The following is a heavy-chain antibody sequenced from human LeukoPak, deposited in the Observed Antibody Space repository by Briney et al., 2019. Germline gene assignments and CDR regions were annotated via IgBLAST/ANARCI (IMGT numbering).Heavy chain of an antibody. V-gene: IGHV4-30-4*01. J-gene: IGHJ3*02. CDR3: ARHGGNIAADQDAFDI. D-gene: IGHD6-13*01. CDR1: GGSISSGDYY. CDR2: IYYSGST. Sequence: SETLSLTCTVSGGSISSGDYYWSWIRQPPGKGLEWIGYIYYSGSTYYNPSLKSRVTISVDTSKNQFSLKLSSVTAADTAVYYCARHGGNIAADQDAFDIWGQGTMVTVSS.